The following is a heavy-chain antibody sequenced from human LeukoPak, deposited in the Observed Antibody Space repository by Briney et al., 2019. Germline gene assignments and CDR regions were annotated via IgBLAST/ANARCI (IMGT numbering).Heavy chain of an antibody. D-gene: IGHD2-2*01. Sequence: GGSLRLSCAASGFTFSSYSMNWVRQAPGKGLEWVSSISSSSSYIYYADSVKGRFTISRDNAKNSLYLQMNSLRAEDTAVYYCARGDCSSTSCYPRGMDVWGKGTTVTVSS. CDR2: ISSSSSYI. CDR3: ARGDCSSTSCYPRGMDV. V-gene: IGHV3-21*01. CDR1: GFTFSSYS. J-gene: IGHJ6*04.